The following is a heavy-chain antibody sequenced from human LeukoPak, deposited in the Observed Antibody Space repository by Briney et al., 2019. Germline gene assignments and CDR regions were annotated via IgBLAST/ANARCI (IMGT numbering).Heavy chain of an antibody. Sequence: PSETLSLTCGVYGGSFSGHFYSWIRQPPGKGLEWIGEITHRGSTNYNPSLKSRVAMSVDTSKNRFSLNLTSVTAADTAIYYCARALAAAVINWGQGTLVTVSS. J-gene: IGHJ1*01. V-gene: IGHV4-34*01. CDR3: ARALAAAVIN. CDR1: GGSFSGHF. CDR2: ITHRGST. D-gene: IGHD6-13*01.